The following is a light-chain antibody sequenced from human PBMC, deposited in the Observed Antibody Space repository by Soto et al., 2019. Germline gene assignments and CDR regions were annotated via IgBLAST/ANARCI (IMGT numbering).Light chain of an antibody. Sequence: DIQMTQSPSSLSAYVGDRANITCRASQSISYYLNWYQQKPGRAPNLLMYGASSLQSGVPSRFTGSGSGTEFTLTITSLQPGDFATYYCRQYGRSLVFAVGGGTKVDIK. CDR1: QSISYY. J-gene: IGKJ4*01. CDR2: GAS. CDR3: RQYGRSLVFA. V-gene: IGKV1-39*01.